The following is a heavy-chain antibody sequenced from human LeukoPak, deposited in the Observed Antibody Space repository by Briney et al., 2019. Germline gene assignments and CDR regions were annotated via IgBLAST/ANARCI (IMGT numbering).Heavy chain of an antibody. D-gene: IGHD2-15*01. Sequence: PSETLSLTCTVSGGSVSSGSYYWSLIRQPPGKGLEWIGYIYYSGSTNYNPSLKSRVTISVDTSKNQFSLKLSSVTAADTAVYYCARFNREDTTRFDPWGQGTLVTVSS. CDR2: IYYSGST. J-gene: IGHJ5*02. CDR3: ARFNREDTTRFDP. CDR1: GGSVSSGSYY. V-gene: IGHV4-61*01.